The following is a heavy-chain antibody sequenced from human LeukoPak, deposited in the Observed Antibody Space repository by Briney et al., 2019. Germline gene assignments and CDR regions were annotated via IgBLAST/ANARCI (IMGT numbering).Heavy chain of an antibody. CDR1: GFIFSNYC. CDR3: ARRPFVNWGWVAEDGFDI. D-gene: IGHD7-27*01. Sequence: GGSLSLSCAAYGFIFSNYCLHWVRQAPGKGLVWVSRINSGGSTTNYPASVKRRFTTSRDNAKHTLYLQMNSPRAEDTAVYYCARRPFVNWGWVAEDGFDIWGQGTKVTVSS. V-gene: IGHV3-74*01. CDR2: INSGGSTT. J-gene: IGHJ3*02.